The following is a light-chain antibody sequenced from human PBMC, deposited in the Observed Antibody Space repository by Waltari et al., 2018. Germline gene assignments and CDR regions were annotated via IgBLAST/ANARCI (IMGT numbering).Light chain of an antibody. Sequence: EIVLTQSPGTLSLSPGETATLSCRASQSFSYSFLAWYQHHPGQPPRLLIYGASTRASGSPDRFSGSGFGTDYTLTISRLEPEDSAVYYCQQYGRSPPYTFGQGTKLEIK. CDR2: GAS. CDR1: QSFSYSF. J-gene: IGKJ2*01. V-gene: IGKV3-20*01. CDR3: QQYGRSPPYT.